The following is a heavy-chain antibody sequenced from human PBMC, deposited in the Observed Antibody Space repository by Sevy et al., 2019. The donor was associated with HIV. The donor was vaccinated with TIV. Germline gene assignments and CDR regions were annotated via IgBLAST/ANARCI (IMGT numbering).Heavy chain of an antibody. J-gene: IGHJ4*02. CDR3: ARRAGCSMSSCHTGPFDY. D-gene: IGHD2-2*02. V-gene: IGHV4-59*08. CDR1: GDSISSYY. Sequence: SETLSLTCTVSGDSISSYYWGWIRQSPGKGLEWVGYIHSSGNTNYNPSLKSRVTMSVDKSKNQCYLTLSSVTASDTAIYYGARRAGCSMSSCHTGPFDYWGQGTLVTVSS. CDR2: IHSSGNT.